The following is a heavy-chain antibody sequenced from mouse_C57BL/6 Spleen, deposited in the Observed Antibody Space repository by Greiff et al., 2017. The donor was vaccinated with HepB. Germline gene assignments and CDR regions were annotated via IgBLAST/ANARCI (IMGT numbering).Heavy chain of an antibody. J-gene: IGHJ4*01. CDR1: GYTFTSYW. D-gene: IGHD1-1*01. V-gene: IGHV1-69*01. CDR3: ARMYGSSFYAMDY. CDR2: IDPSDSYT. Sequence: QVQLQQPGAELVMPGASVKLSCKASGYTFTSYWMHWVKQRPGQGLEWIGEIDPSDSYTNYNQKFKGKSTLTVDKSSSTAYMQLSSRTSEDSAVYYCARMYGSSFYAMDYWGQGTSVTVSS.